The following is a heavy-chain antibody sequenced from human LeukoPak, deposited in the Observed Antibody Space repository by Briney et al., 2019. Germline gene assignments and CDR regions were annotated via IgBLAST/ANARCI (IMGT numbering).Heavy chain of an antibody. V-gene: IGHV4-30-2*03. CDR3: ARLASGWPFDY. CDR1: GGSISSGGYS. J-gene: IGHJ4*02. Sequence: SQTLSLTCAVSGGSISSGGYSWSWVRQPPGKGLEWIGSIYHSGSTIYHSVNTYYNPSLKSRVTISVDTSKNQFSLKLSFVTAADTVVYYCARLASGWPFDYWGQGTLVTVSS. CDR2: IYHSGSTIYHSVNT. D-gene: IGHD6-19*01.